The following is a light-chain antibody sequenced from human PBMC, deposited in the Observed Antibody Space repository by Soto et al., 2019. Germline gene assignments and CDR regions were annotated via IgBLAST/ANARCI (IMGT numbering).Light chain of an antibody. CDR3: QQFDGSSRALI. Sequence: EIVLTQSPGTLSLSPGERATLSCRASQSVTSYLAWYQQKPGQAPRLLIYGASSRATGIPDRFSGSGSGTDFTLTISRLEPEDFAVYFCQQFDGSSRALIFGGGTKVQI. CDR1: QSVTSY. CDR2: GAS. J-gene: IGKJ4*01. V-gene: IGKV3-20*01.